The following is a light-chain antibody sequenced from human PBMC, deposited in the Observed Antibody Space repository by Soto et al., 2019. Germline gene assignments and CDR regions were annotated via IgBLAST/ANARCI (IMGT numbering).Light chain of an antibody. CDR2: DAS. CDR1: QSIGRW. CDR3: QQYNSYWT. Sequence: IQLTQSPSTLSASVGDRVTITCRASQSIGRWLAWYQQKPGKAPKVLIYDASTLKSGVPSRFSGSGSGTDFTLTISSLQPDDFAIYYCQQYNSYWTFGQGTKVEIK. V-gene: IGKV1-5*01. J-gene: IGKJ1*01.